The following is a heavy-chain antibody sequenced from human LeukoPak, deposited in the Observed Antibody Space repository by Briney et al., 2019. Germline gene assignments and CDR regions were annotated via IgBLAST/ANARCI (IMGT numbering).Heavy chain of an antibody. D-gene: IGHD3-3*01. CDR2: IKLDGSEK. CDR1: GFTFGKYW. V-gene: IGHV3-7*03. Sequence: GGSLRLSCVASGFTFGKYWMSWGRQAPGKGLEWVADIKLDGSEKNYVDSVKGRFTISRDNTKNSLYLQMNSLRAEDTAVFYCARDQYDTWSRRGNFDSWGQGTLVIVSS. J-gene: IGHJ4*02. CDR3: ARDQYDTWSRRGNFDS.